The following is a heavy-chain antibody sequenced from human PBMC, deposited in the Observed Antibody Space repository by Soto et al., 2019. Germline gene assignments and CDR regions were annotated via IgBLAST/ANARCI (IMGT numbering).Heavy chain of an antibody. CDR1: GGCISSSRHY. V-gene: IGHV4-39*01. D-gene: IGHD2-15*01. CDR3: AGTRIGASDI. Sequence: SQTLSLTCPVSGGCISSSRHYRCWIRQPPGKGLEWIGSIYYSGSTSYNPSLKSRVTISVDTSKNQFSLKLSSVTAADTAEYYCAGTRIGASDIWGQGTMVTVSS. CDR2: IYYSGST. J-gene: IGHJ3*02.